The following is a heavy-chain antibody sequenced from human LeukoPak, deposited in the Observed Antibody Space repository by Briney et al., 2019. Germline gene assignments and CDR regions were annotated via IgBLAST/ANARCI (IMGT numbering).Heavy chain of an antibody. D-gene: IGHD6-6*01. CDR2: ISGSGGST. V-gene: IGHV3-23*01. J-gene: IGHJ4*02. Sequence: GGSPRLSCAASGFTFSSYAMSWVRQAPGKGLEWVSTISGSGGSTSYADSVKGRFTISRDNSKNTLYLQMNSLYYCARLTYSSSTGYYFDYWGQGTLVTVSS. CDR3: STGYYFDY. CDR1: GFTFSSYA.